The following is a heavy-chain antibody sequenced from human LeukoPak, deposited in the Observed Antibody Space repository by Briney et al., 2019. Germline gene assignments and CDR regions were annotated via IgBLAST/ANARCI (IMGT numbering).Heavy chain of an antibody. CDR2: IIPIFGTA. V-gene: IGHV1-69*06. D-gene: IGHD4-17*01. CDR3: ARGRSAVTTPSHFDY. Sequence: SVKVSCKASGGTFSSYAISWVRQAPGQGLEWMGGIIPIFGTANYAQKFQGRVTITADKSTSTAYMELSSLGSEDTAVYYCARGRSAVTTPSHFDYWGQGTLVTVSS. J-gene: IGHJ4*02. CDR1: GGTFSSYA.